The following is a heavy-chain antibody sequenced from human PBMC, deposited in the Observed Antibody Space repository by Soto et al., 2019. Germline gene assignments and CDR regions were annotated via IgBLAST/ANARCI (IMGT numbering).Heavy chain of an antibody. Sequence: ASVKVSCKASGYTFTSSYIHWVRQAPGQGFEWMGIINTSGGGTGYSQKLQGRVTLTRDKSTRTVYMELNSLRSDDTAVYYCARGPGASGLDVWGQGTTVTVSS. CDR3: ARGPGASGLDV. CDR1: GYTFTSSY. CDR2: INTSGGGT. J-gene: IGHJ6*02. V-gene: IGHV1-46*01. D-gene: IGHD2-8*02.